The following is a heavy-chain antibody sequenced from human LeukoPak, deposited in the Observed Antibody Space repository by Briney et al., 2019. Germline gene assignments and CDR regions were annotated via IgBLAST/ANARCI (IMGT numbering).Heavy chain of an antibody. CDR3: ARGVTAMGNYMDV. CDR2: IYTSGST. D-gene: IGHD5-18*01. Sequence: SETLSLTCTVSGGSISSGSYYWSWIRQPAGKGLGWIGRIYTSGSTNYNPSLKSRVTISVDTSKNQFSLKLSSVTAADTAVYYCARGVTAMGNYMDVWGKGTTVTISS. CDR1: GGSISSGSYY. J-gene: IGHJ6*03. V-gene: IGHV4-61*02.